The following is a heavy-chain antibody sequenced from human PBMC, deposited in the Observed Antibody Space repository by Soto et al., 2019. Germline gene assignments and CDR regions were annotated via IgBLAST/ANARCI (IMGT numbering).Heavy chain of an antibody. Sequence: ASLKGSCKTSGGTFSRYAISWVRQAPGQGLEWMGGIIPIFGTANYAQKFQGRVTITADESTSTAYMELSSLRSEDTAVYYCAREGTVAYAFDICGQGTMVTV. V-gene: IGHV1-69*13. J-gene: IGHJ3*02. D-gene: IGHD6-19*01. CDR1: GGTFSRYA. CDR2: IIPIFGTA. CDR3: AREGTVAYAFDI.